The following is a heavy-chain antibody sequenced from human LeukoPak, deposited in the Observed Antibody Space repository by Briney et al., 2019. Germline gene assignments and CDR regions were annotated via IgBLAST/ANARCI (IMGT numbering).Heavy chain of an antibody. CDR3: ASFVNEIASGGRPDY. CDR2: ISDGGGST. V-gene: IGHV3-23*01. Sequence: GGSLRLSCAASGFTFSSYAMSGVREGPGEGGEWGSTISDGGGSTYYADSVKGRFTISRDNYKNTLHLQLDSLRAEDMAMYCCASFVNEIASGGRPDYWGQGTLVTVSS. J-gene: IGHJ4*02. D-gene: IGHD6-6*01. CDR1: GFTFSSYA.